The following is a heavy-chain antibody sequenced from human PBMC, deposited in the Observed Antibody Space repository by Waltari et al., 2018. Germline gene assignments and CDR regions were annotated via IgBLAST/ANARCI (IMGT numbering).Heavy chain of an antibody. CDR2: ISGSGGST. D-gene: IGHD4-17*01. CDR3: ASPDYGDSAKYDY. CDR1: GFTFSSYA. V-gene: IGHV3-23*01. Sequence: EVQLLESGGGLVQPGGSLRLSCAASGFTFSSYAMSWVRRAPGKGLEWVSAISGSGGSTYYADSVKGRFTISRDNSKNTLYLQMNSLRAEDTAVYYCASPDYGDSAKYDYWGQGTLVTVSS. J-gene: IGHJ4*02.